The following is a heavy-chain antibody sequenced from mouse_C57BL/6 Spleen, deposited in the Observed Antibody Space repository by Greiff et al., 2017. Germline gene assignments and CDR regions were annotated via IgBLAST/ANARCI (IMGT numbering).Heavy chain of an antibody. CDR1: GYSFTGYY. D-gene: IGHD2-3*01. CDR3: ARYWDGYYGYFDY. CDR2: INPSTGGT. Sequence: VQLQQSGPELVKPGASVKISCKASGYSFTGYYMNWVKQSPEKSLEWIGEINPSTGGTTYNQKFKAKATLTVDKSSSTAYMQLKSLTSEDSAVYYCARYWDGYYGYFDYWGQGTTLTVSS. J-gene: IGHJ2*01. V-gene: IGHV1-42*01.